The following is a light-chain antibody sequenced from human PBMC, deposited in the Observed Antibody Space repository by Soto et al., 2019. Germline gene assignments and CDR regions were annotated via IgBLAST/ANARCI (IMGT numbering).Light chain of an antibody. CDR1: SSDVGGYNY. J-gene: IGLJ2*01. V-gene: IGLV2-14*03. CDR2: DVT. Sequence: QSVLTQPASVSGSPGQSITIACTGTSSDVGGYNYVSWYQHHPGKAPKLMIYDVTNRTSGVSNRFSGSKSGNTASLTISGLQAEDEADYYCSSYKSSTLVVFGGGTKLTVL. CDR3: SSYKSSTLVV.